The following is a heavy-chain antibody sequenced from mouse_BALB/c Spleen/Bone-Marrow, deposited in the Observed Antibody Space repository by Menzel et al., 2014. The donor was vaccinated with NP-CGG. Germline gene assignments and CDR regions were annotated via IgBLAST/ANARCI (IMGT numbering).Heavy chain of an antibody. CDR2: IDPANGNT. D-gene: IGHD1-2*01. CDR3: DSREFITRIWYFDV. Sequence: VQLQQSGAELVQPGASVKLSCTASGFNIKDTYMPWVKQTPEQRLEWIGRIDPANGNTNYDPTFQDKATITTDTSSNTAYLQLSRMTSEYAAVYYCDSREFITRIWYFDVWGAGTTVTVSS. CDR1: GFNIKDTY. V-gene: IGHV14-3*02. J-gene: IGHJ1*01.